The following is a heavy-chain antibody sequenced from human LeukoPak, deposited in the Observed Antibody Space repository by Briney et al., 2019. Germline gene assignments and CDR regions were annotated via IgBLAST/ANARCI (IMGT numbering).Heavy chain of an antibody. CDR3: ARASSGYYWDPSFDC. D-gene: IGHD3-22*01. V-gene: IGHV7-4-1*02. CDR1: GYTFTSYA. Sequence: ASVKVSCKASGYTFTSYAMNWVRQAPGQGLEWMGWINTNTGNPTYAQGLTGRFVFSLDTSVSTAYLQISGLKAEDTAVYYCARASSGYYWDPSFDCWGQGTLVTVSS. J-gene: IGHJ4*02. CDR2: INTNTGNP.